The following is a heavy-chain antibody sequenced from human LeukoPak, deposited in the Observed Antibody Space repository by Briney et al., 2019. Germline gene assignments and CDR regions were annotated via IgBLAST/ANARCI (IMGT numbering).Heavy chain of an antibody. D-gene: IGHD5-18*01. CDR1: GCSISSCRYY. CDR3: ARRPAVSAMVTS. J-gene: IGHJ5*02. CDR2: ICYSGST. Sequence: SSETLSLTCTVSGCSISSCRYYWGWIRQPPGKGLEWIGSICYSGSTYYNPSLKRRVTISVDTSKNQVSLKLSSVTAADTAVYYCARRPAVSAMVTSWGQGTLVTVPS. V-gene: IGHV4-39*01.